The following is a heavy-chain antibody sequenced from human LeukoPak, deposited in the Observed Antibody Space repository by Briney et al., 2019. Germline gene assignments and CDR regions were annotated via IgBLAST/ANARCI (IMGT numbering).Heavy chain of an antibody. J-gene: IGHJ4*02. Sequence: SETLSLTCAVYGGSFSGYYWSWIRQPPGEGLEWIGEINHSGSTNYNPSLKSRVTISVDTSKNQFSLKLSSVTAADTAVYYCARGVRSSGYFDFDYWGQGTLVTVSS. CDR1: GGSFSGYY. CDR2: INHSGST. CDR3: ARGVRSSGYFDFDY. D-gene: IGHD3-22*01. V-gene: IGHV4-34*01.